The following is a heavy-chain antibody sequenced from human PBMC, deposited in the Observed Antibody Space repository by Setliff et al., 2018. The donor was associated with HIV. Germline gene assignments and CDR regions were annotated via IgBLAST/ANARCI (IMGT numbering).Heavy chain of an antibody. D-gene: IGHD3-3*01. Sequence: SETLSLTCTVSGGSISSGGYYWSWIRQHPGKGLEWIGYIYYSGSTNYNPSLKSRVTISVDTSKNQFSLKLSSVTAADTAVYYCARELTALYYDSLNWFDPWGQGTLVTVSS. V-gene: IGHV4-61*08. J-gene: IGHJ5*02. CDR1: GGSISSGGYY. CDR2: IYYSGST. CDR3: ARELTALYYDSLNWFDP.